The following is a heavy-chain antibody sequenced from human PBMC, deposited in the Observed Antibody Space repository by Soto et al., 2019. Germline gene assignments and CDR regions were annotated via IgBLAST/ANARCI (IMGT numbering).Heavy chain of an antibody. CDR3: ERCRVYFDWVFDAFDI. J-gene: IGHJ3*02. CDR2: IYPGDSDT. D-gene: IGHD3-9*01. CDR1: GYSFTSYW. Sequence: EVQLVQSGAEVKKPGESLKISCKGSGYSFTSYWIGWVRQMPGKGLEWMGIIYPGDSDTRYSPSFQGQVTISADKSISTAYLQWSSLKASDTAMYYCERCRVYFDWVFDAFDIWGQGTMVTVSS. V-gene: IGHV5-51*01.